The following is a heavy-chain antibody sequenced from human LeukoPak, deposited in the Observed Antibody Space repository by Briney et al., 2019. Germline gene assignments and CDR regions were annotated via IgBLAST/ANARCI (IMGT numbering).Heavy chain of an antibody. CDR3: ARARRLGDLDFV. Sequence: SVKVSCKASGGTFSSYAISWVRQAPGQGLEWMGGIIPIFGTANYAQKFQGRVTITANESTSTAYMELSSLRSEDTAVYYCARARRLGDLDFVWGQGTLVTVSS. CDR2: IIPIFGTA. CDR1: GGTFSSYA. J-gene: IGHJ4*02. V-gene: IGHV1-69*13. D-gene: IGHD3-16*01.